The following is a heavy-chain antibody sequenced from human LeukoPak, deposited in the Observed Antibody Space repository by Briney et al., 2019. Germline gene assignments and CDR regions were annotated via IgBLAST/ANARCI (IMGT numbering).Heavy chain of an antibody. CDR2: ISSSSSYI. CDR3: VRDLRRYFDY. Sequence: GGSLRLSCAASGFTSSSYSMNWVRQAPGKGLEWVSSISSSSSYIYYADSVKGRFTISRDNAKNSLYLQMNSLRAEDTAVYYCVRDLRRYFDYWGQGTLVTVSS. CDR1: GFTSSSYS. V-gene: IGHV3-21*01. J-gene: IGHJ4*02.